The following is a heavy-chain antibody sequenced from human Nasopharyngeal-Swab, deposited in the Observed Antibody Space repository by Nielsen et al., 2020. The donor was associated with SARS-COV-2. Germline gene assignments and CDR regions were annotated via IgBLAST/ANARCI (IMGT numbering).Heavy chain of an antibody. V-gene: IGHV4-61*08. D-gene: IGHD6-13*01. CDR3: ARAGIAAAGLDY. CDR1: GGSISSGGYY. Sequence: ESLKISCTVSGGSISSGGYYWSWIRQHPGKGLEWIGYIYYSGSTNYNPSLKSRVTISVDTSKNQFSLKLSSVTAADTAVYYCARAGIAAAGLDYWGQGTLVTVSS. J-gene: IGHJ4*02. CDR2: IYYSGST.